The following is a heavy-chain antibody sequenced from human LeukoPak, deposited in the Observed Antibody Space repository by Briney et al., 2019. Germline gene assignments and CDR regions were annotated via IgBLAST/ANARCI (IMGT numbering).Heavy chain of an antibody. J-gene: IGHJ5*02. Sequence: KPSETLSLTCTVSGGSISSYYWTWSRQPPGKGLEWIGYNYYSGSTNYNPSLKSRVTISVDTSKNQFSLKLSSVTAADTAVYYCARDPDPIVVVVAATGDPWGQGALVTVSS. D-gene: IGHD2-15*01. V-gene: IGHV4-59*01. CDR3: ARDPDPIVVVVAATGDP. CDR1: GGSISSYY. CDR2: NYYSGST.